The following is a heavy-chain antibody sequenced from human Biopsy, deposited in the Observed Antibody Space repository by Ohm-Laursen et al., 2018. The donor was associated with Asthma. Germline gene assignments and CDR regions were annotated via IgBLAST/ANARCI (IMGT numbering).Heavy chain of an antibody. D-gene: IGHD7-27*01. J-gene: IGHJ4*02. CDR1: GGSISSGGYY. V-gene: IGHV4-31*03. Sequence: SDTLSLTCTVSGGSISSGGYYWSWIRQHPGKGLEWIGYIYYSGSTYYNPSLKSRVTISVDTSKNRFSLNLSSVTAADTAVYYCARWGSFGFDYWGQGTLVTVSS. CDR3: ARWGSFGFDY. CDR2: IYYSGST.